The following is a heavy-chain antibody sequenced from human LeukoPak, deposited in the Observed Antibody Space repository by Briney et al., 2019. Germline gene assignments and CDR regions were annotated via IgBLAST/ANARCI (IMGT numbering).Heavy chain of an antibody. CDR1: GYSISSGYY. Sequence: SETLSLTCTVSGYSISSGYYWGWIRQPPGKGLEWIGSIYHRGSTYYNPSLKSRVTISVDTSKNQVSLKLSSVTAADTAVYYCARVQAESRDSYYFDYWGQGTLVTVSS. J-gene: IGHJ4*02. CDR2: IYHRGST. CDR3: ARVQAESRDSYYFDY. D-gene: IGHD1-14*01. V-gene: IGHV4-38-2*02.